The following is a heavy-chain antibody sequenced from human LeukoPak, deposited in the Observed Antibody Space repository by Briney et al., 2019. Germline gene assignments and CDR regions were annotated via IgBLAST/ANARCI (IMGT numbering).Heavy chain of an antibody. D-gene: IGHD6-13*01. CDR2: VSSSGGNT. V-gene: IGHV3-23*01. Sequence: GGALRLSCAASVFTFSGYAMSWVHQAPREGLWWGSAVSSSGGNTYYAASVKGRLTISRGNSKNTLYLQMNSLRAEDTAVYYCAKGGAASYYYYMDVWGKGTTVTVSS. CDR3: AKGGAASYYYYMDV. CDR1: VFTFSGYA. J-gene: IGHJ6*03.